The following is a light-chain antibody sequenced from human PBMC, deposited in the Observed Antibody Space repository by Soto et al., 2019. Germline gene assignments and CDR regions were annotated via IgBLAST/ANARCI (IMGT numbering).Light chain of an antibody. Sequence: DIQMTQSPSSLSASVGDRVTITCRASQTISRYLNWYQQKVGKAPQFLISGASSLQSGVPPRFSGSGSGTDFTLTISSLQPEDFATYYCQQSYTTPYSFGRGTKLEI. CDR1: QTISRY. CDR3: QQSYTTPYS. V-gene: IGKV1-39*01. CDR2: GAS. J-gene: IGKJ2*03.